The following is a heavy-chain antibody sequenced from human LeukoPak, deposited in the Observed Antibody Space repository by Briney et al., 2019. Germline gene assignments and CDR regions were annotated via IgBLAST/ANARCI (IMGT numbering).Heavy chain of an antibody. CDR2: IYYSGST. V-gene: IGHV4-59*01. Sequence: PSETLSLTCTVAGGSISSYYWGWIRQPPGKGLEWIGYIYYSGSTNYNPSLKSRVTISVDTSKNQFSLKLSSVTAADTAVYYCAREHSKYNWFDPWGQGTLVTVSS. CDR1: GGSISSYY. J-gene: IGHJ5*02. D-gene: IGHD6-13*01. CDR3: AREHSKYNWFDP.